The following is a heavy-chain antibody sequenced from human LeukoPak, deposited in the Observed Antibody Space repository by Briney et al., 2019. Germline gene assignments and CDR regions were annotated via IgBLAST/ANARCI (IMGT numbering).Heavy chain of an antibody. V-gene: IGHV1-18*01. D-gene: IGHD1-1*01. CDR2: ISAYNGNT. Sequence: ASVKVSCKASGYTFTSYGISWVRQAPGQGLEWMGWISAYNGNTNYAQRLQGRVTMTTDTSTSTAYMELRSLRSDDSAVYYCARAVLEPVPYYFDYWGQGTLVTVSS. CDR3: ARAVLEPVPYYFDY. J-gene: IGHJ4*02. CDR1: GYTFTSYG.